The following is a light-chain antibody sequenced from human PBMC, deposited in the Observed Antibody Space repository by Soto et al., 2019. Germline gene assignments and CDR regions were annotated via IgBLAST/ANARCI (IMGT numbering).Light chain of an antibody. CDR1: SSNIGSNY. Sequence: QSVLTQPPSASGTPGQRVTISCSGSSSNIGSNYVYWYQQLPGTAPKLLIYRNNQRPSGVPDRCSGAKSGTSASLAISGRRSEEEADYYWAAGEDSLRGPGVGFGGGTKGTVL. CDR3: AAGEDSLRGPGVG. J-gene: IGLJ2*01. CDR2: RNN. V-gene: IGLV1-47*01.